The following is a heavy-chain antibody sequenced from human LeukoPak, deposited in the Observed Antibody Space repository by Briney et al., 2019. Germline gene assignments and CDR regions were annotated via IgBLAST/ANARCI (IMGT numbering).Heavy chain of an antibody. V-gene: IGHV3-30-3*01. CDR1: GFTFSSYA. J-gene: IGHJ3*02. CDR3: ARRSWSDAFDI. D-gene: IGHD2-8*02. Sequence: GGSLRLSCTASGFTFSSYAMHWVRQAPGKGLEWVAVISYDGSNKYYADSVKGRFTISRDNSKNTLYLQMNSLRAEDTAVYYCARRSWSDAFDIWGQGTMVTVSS. CDR2: ISYDGSNK.